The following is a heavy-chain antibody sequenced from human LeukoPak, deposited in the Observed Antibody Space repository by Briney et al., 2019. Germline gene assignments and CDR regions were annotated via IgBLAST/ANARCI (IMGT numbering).Heavy chain of an antibody. CDR3: ARTAAGGDFDY. CDR2: INPNSGGT. V-gene: IGHV1-2*02. Sequence: ASVKLSCQSSGYTFTGYYMHWVRQAPGQGLEWMGWINPNSGGTNYAQKFQGRVTMTRDTSISTAYMELSRLRSDDTAVYYCARTAAGGDFDYWGQGTLVTVSS. CDR1: GYTFTGYY. J-gene: IGHJ4*02. D-gene: IGHD6-13*01.